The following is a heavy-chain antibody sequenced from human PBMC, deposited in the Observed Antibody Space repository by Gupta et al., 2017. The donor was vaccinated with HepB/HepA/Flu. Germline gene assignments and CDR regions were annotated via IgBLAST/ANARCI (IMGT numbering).Heavy chain of an antibody. CDR3: TRGVSAGY. V-gene: IGHV3-48*03. CDR2: ISSSGSSI. J-gene: IGHJ4*02. D-gene: IGHD6-13*01. Sequence: EVQLVESGGGLVQPGGSLRLSCAASGFTFSSYEMNWVRQSPGKGLEWVSYISSSGSSIYYADSVKGRFTISRDNAKNSLYLEMNSLRAEDTGVYYCTRGVSAGYWGQGTLVTVSS. CDR1: GFTFSSYE.